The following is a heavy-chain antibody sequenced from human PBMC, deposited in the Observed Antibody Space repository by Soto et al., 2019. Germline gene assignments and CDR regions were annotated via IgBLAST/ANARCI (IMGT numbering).Heavy chain of an antibody. D-gene: IGHD1-26*01. CDR1: GFILKNYG. V-gene: IGHV3-33*01. Sequence: QVQLVESGGGVVQPGRSLRLSCVASGFILKNYGIHWVRQAPGKGLEWVAIIWFDGSLKFYADSVKGRFTISRDNSKNTIHLQMNSLIAEDTAVYHCARADGCDYKHYYYGMDVWGQGATVNVPS. CDR3: ARADGCDYKHYYYGMDV. J-gene: IGHJ6*02. CDR2: IWFDGSLK.